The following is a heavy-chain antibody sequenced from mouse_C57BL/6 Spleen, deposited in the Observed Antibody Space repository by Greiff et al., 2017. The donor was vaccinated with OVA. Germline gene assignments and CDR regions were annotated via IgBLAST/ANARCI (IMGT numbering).Heavy chain of an antibody. Sequence: VQLKQSGAELVRPGASVTLSCKASGYTFTDYEMHWVKQTPVHGLEWIGAIDPETGGTAYNQKFKGKAILTADKSSSTAYMELRSLTSEDSAVYYCTRDYGSSPWYFDVWGTGTTVTVSS. D-gene: IGHD1-1*01. CDR2: IDPETGGT. J-gene: IGHJ1*03. CDR3: TRDYGSSPWYFDV. CDR1: GYTFTDYE. V-gene: IGHV1-15*01.